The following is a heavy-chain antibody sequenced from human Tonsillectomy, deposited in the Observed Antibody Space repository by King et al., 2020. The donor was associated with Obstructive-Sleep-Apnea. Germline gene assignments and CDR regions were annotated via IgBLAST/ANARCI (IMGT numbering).Heavy chain of an antibody. CDR1: GYTFTNYY. D-gene: IGHD3-22*01. J-gene: IGHJ4*02. CDR2: INPSGGST. CDR3: ARGGSSGYYPNDY. V-gene: IGHV1-46*01. Sequence: VQLVESETEVKKPGASVKVSCKASGYTFTNYYTHWVRQAPGQGLEWVGIINPSGGSTSYPQKFQGRVTMTRDTSTSTVYMELSSLKSEDTAVYYCARGGSSGYYPNDYWGQGTLVTVSS.